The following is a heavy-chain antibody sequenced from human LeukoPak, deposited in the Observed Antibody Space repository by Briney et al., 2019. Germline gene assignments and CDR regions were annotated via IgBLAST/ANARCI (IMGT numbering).Heavy chain of an antibody. Sequence: ASVKVSCKVSGYALTELSMHWVRQAPGKGLEWMGGFDPEDGETIYAQKFQGRVTMTEDTSTDTAYMELSSLRSEDTAVYYCATRRWGNCGGDCPFDYWGQGTLVTVSS. CDR2: FDPEDGET. D-gene: IGHD2-21*02. V-gene: IGHV1-24*01. J-gene: IGHJ4*02. CDR1: GYALTELS. CDR3: ATRRWGNCGGDCPFDY.